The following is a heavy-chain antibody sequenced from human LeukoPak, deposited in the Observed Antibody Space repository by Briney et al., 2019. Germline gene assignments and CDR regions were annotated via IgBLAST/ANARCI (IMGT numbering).Heavy chain of an antibody. Sequence: TGGSLRLSCAASGFTFSTYWMSWVRQAPGKGLEWVANIKQDGSQKQYVDSVKGRFTISRDDAKNSLYLQMNSLGAEDTAVYYCARDGSSSLSSSAPPPTDFDYWGQGTLVTVSS. CDR1: GFTFSTYW. CDR3: ARDGSSSLSSSAPPPTDFDY. D-gene: IGHD6-6*01. J-gene: IGHJ4*02. CDR2: IKQDGSQK. V-gene: IGHV3-7*01.